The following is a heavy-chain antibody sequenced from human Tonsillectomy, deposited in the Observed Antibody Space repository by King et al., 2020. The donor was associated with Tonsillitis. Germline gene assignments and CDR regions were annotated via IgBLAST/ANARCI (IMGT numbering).Heavy chain of an antibody. Sequence: LQLQESGPGLVKPSETLSLTCTVSGGSVSSSSYYWGWIRQPPGKGLEWIGSIYYSGSTYYNPSLKSRVTISVDTSKNQFSLKLSSVTAADTAVYYCARRATAQVTPFDYWGQGTLVTVSS. J-gene: IGHJ4*02. CDR2: IYYSGST. D-gene: IGHD5-18*01. V-gene: IGHV4-39*01. CDR3: ARRATAQVTPFDY. CDR1: GGSVSSSSYY.